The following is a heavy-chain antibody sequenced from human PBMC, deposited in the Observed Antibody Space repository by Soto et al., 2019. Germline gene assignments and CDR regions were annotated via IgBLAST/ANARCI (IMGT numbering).Heavy chain of an antibody. CDR2: IWYDGSHK. J-gene: IGHJ5*02. CDR3: ARDVAATGAARWLDP. D-gene: IGHD6-13*01. V-gene: IGHV3-33*01. CDR1: GFPFGSHG. Sequence: QVQVVESGGGVVQSGRSLRLSCEASGFPFGSHGMHWVRQAPGKGLEWVAFIWYDGSHKDYAASVRGRFTISKDDSKNTLYLEMDNLRGEDTAIYYCARDVAATGAARWLDPWGHGTQVSVSS.